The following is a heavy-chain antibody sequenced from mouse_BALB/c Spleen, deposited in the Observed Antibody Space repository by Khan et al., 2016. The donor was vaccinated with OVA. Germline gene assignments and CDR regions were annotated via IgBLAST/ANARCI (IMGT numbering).Heavy chain of an antibody. CDR2: IFPGSGTP. CDR3: ARGGYSVFAY. CDR1: GYTFTDYI. V-gene: IGHV1-77*01. Sequence: QVQLQQSVPELVNPGASLKVSCKASGYTFTDYIIGWVKQSTRQSLEWIGDIFPGSGTPYYNEKFTDKATLTADKSSNTAYMQLSSLTSEDSAVYFCARGGYSVFAYWGQGTLVTVSA. J-gene: IGHJ3*01. D-gene: IGHD1-1*01.